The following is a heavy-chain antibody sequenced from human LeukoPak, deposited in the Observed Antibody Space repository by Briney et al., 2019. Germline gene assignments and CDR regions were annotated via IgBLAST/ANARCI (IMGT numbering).Heavy chain of an antibody. J-gene: IGHJ4*02. D-gene: IGHD1-26*01. V-gene: IGHV1-46*01. CDR2: INPSGGST. CDR3: ARVSGLSGSYYRD. Sequence: ASVKVSCKASGYTFTSYYMHWLRQAPGQGLEWMGIINPSGGSTSYAQKFQGRVTMTRDTSTSTVYMELSSLRSEYTAVYYCARVSGLSGSYYRDWGQGTLVTVSS. CDR1: GYTFTSYY.